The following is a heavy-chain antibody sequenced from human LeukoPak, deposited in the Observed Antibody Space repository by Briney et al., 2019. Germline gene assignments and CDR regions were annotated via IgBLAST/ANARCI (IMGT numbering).Heavy chain of an antibody. CDR3: AKHTHNHGGFFDP. J-gene: IGHJ5*02. V-gene: IGHV3-23*01. D-gene: IGHD2-15*01. CDR2: ISGSGAST. CDR1: GFTFSSFA. Sequence: GGSLRLSCAASGFTFSSFAMSWVRQAPGRGLEWVSSISGSGASTYYADSVKGRFTISRDNSRNTLYLQMNSLRAEDTAEYYCAKHTHNHGGFFDPWGQGTLVTVSS.